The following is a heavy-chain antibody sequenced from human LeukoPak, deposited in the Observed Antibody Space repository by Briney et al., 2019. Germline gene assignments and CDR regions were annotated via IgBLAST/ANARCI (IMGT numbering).Heavy chain of an antibody. Sequence: SETLSLTCTVSGGSISSYYWSWIRQPPGKGLEWIGYIYYSGSTNYNPSLKSRVTISVDTSKNQFSLKLSSVTAADTAVYYCARAVGTGDAFDIWGQGTMVTVSS. D-gene: IGHD3-10*01. CDR1: GGSISSYY. V-gene: IGHV4-59*01. CDR2: IYYSGST. J-gene: IGHJ3*02. CDR3: ARAVGTGDAFDI.